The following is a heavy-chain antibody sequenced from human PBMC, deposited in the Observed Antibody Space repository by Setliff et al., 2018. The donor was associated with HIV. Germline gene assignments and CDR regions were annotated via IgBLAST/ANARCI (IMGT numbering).Heavy chain of an antibody. J-gene: IGHJ3*02. D-gene: IGHD1-26*01. V-gene: IGHV4-4*07. CDR1: GAGIISYS. CDR3: ARGSVIVADALDI. Sequence: FTCTVSGAGIISYSWSWIRQPAGKGLEWIGRVYSSGSTNYNPSLRNRLTMSVDTSKKQFSLKLSSVTAADTAVYYCARGSVIVADALDIWGQGTMVTVSS. CDR2: VYSSGST.